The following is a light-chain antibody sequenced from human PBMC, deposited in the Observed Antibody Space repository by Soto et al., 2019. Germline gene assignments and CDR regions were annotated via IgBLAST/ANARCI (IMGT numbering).Light chain of an antibody. CDR1: QAIRND. J-gene: IGKJ4*01. CDR2: GSS. V-gene: IGKV1-17*01. Sequence: DIQMTQSPSSLSSSVVDRATITCRESQAIRNDLAWYQQKPGRAPKRLIYGSSSLQSGVPSRFSGRGSGTEFTLTISSLQSEDFAIFYCQQFNNWPPITFGGGTKVDIK. CDR3: QQFNNWPPIT.